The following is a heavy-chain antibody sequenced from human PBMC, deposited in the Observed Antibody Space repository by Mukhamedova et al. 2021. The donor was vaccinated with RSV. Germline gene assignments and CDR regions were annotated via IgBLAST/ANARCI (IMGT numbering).Heavy chain of an antibody. Sequence: KSRVTISIDTSRNQFSLQLSSVTAADTAVYYCARVGLLASVSYFYYMDVWGKGTTVTVSS. D-gene: IGHD2-15*01. J-gene: IGHJ6*03. V-gene: IGHV4-30-2*04. CDR3: ARVGLLASVSYFYYMDV.